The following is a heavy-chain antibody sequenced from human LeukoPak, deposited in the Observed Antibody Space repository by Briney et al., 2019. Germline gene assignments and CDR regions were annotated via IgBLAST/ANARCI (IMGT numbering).Heavy chain of an antibody. J-gene: IGHJ5*02. CDR2: IYYSGSS. V-gene: IGHV4-4*02. D-gene: IGHD1-1*01. CDR1: GGSISSSNW. CDR3: ARDLGTISRFDP. Sequence: PSETLSLTCAVSGGSISSSNWWSWVRQPPGKGVEWIGYIYYSGSSNYTPSLKSRVTISVDTSKNQFSLKLSSVTAADTAVYYCARDLGTISRFDPWGQGTLVTVSS.